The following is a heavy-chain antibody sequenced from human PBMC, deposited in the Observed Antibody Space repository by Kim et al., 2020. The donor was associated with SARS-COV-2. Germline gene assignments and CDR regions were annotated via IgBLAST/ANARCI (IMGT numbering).Heavy chain of an antibody. J-gene: IGHJ3*02. CDR3: AKDDDSSGSDAFDI. D-gene: IGHD3-22*01. Sequence: ADSVKGRFTISRDNSKNTLYLQMNRLRAEDTAVYYCAKDDDSSGSDAFDIWGQGTMVTVSS. V-gene: IGHV3-23*01.